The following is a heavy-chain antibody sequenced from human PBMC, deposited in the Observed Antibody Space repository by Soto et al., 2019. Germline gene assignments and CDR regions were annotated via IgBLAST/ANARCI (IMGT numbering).Heavy chain of an antibody. V-gene: IGHV1-8*01. D-gene: IGHD6-19*01. CDR2: MNPNSGNT. J-gene: IGHJ6*02. CDR3: ARGGGGWRYYYYYGMDV. CDR1: GYTFTSYD. Sequence: ASMKVSCKASGYTFTSYDINWVRQATGQGLEWMGWMNPNSGNTGYAQKFQGRVTMTRNTSISTAYMELSSLRSEDTAVYYCARGGGGWRYYYYYGMDVWGQGTTVTVSS.